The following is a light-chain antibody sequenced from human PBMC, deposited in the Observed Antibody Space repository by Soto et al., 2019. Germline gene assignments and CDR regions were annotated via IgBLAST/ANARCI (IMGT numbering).Light chain of an antibody. Sequence: AIRMTQSPSSFSASTGDRVTITCRASQGISSYLAWYQQKPGRAPRLLIYTTSSLQSGVPSKFSGSASGTDFTLTISSLQPEDFATYYCQQSYSTPPTFGQGTKVDIK. CDR3: QQSYSTPPT. J-gene: IGKJ1*01. CDR1: QGISSY. V-gene: IGKV1-8*01. CDR2: TTS.